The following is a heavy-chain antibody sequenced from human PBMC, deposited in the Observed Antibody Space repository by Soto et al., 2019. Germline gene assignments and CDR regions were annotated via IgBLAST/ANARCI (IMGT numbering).Heavy chain of an antibody. Sequence: GGSLRLSCAASGFTVSSNYMSWVRQAPGKGLEWVAGLTGSGDDTYYADSVKGRFTISRVNSKNILYLQMNNLRVDDTALYYCVRESKGYFDPWGQGTLVTVSS. CDR2: LTGSGDDT. J-gene: IGHJ5*02. V-gene: IGHV3-23*01. D-gene: IGHD2-2*01. CDR3: VRESKGYFDP. CDR1: GFTVSSNY.